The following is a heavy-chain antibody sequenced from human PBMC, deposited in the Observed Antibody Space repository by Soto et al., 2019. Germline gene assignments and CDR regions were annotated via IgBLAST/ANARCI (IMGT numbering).Heavy chain of an antibody. D-gene: IGHD2-2*01. CDR2: ISSSGSTI. J-gene: IGHJ6*02. CDR3: ARDSRGVPYFYYGMDV. V-gene: IGHV3-11*01. Sequence: GGSLRLSCAASGFTFSDYYMSWIRQAPGKGLEWVSYISSSGSTIYYADSVKGRFTISRDNAKNSLYLQMNGLRAEDTAAYYCARDSRGVPYFYYGMDVWGQGTTVTVSS. CDR1: GFTFSDYY.